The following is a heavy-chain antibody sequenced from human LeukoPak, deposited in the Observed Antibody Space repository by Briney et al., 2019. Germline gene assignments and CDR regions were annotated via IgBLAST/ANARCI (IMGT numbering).Heavy chain of an antibody. CDR3: ASRASPIAVKQGVAFDI. J-gene: IGHJ3*02. D-gene: IGHD6-19*01. Sequence: SSQTLSLTCTVSGGSISSGGYYWSWLRQPPGQGLEWIVYIYHSGSTYYNPSLKSRVTISVDRSKNLFSLMLSSVTAADTAVYYCASRASPIAVKQGVAFDIWGQGTMVTVSS. V-gene: IGHV4-30-2*01. CDR2: IYHSGST. CDR1: GGSISSGGYY.